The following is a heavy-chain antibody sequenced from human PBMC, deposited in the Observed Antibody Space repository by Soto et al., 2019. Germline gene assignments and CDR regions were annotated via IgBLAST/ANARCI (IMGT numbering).Heavy chain of an antibody. CDR2: TYYRSKWYN. D-gene: IGHD6-19*01. V-gene: IGHV6-1*01. CDR3: ARDRGQGVAVAGPLGQYSKYYYYYYGMDV. CDR1: VDNECRNRAS. J-gene: IGHJ6*02. Sequence: SQTHSRTCASSVDNECRNRASRNYNRQSPSRGLEWLGRTYYRSKWYNDYAVSVKSRITINPDTSKNQFSLQLNSVTPEDTAVYYCARDRGQGVAVAGPLGQYSKYYYYYYGMDVWGQGTTVTVS.